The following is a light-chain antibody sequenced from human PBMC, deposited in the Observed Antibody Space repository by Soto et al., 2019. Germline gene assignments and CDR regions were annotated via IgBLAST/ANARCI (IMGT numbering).Light chain of an antibody. CDR1: SSNIGAGYN. V-gene: IGLV1-40*01. CDR3: QSYDSSLSEGV. Sequence: QSVLTQPPSVSGAPGQRVTISCTGSSSNIGAGYNVHWYQQLPGTAPKLLISGNSNRPSGVPDRFSGSKFGTSASLAITGLQAEDEADYYCQSYDSSLSEGVFGGGTQLTVL. CDR2: GNS. J-gene: IGLJ2*01.